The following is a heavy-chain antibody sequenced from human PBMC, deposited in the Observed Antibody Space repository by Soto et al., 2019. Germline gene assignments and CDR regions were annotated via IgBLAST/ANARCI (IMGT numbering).Heavy chain of an antibody. V-gene: IGHV4-31*01. J-gene: IGHJ4*02. D-gene: IGHD3-22*01. CDR1: GDSIGTGGYY. CDR2: IHYSGNT. Sequence: QVQLQESGPGLVKPSQTLSLTCTVSGDSIGTGGYYWDWIRQHPGKGPEWIGYIHYSGNTYYNPSLKRLLTLSLDTSKTQYSLHLSSVTAADTAVYYCATNHDDISGRTPLLFDSWGQGTLVTVSS. CDR3: ATNHDDISGRTPLLFDS.